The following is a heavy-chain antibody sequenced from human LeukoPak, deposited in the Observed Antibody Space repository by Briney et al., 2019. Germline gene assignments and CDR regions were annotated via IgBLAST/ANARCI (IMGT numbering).Heavy chain of an antibody. V-gene: IGHV3-53*01. J-gene: IGHJ3*01. Sequence: GGSLRLSCAASGFIVSNFYMAWVRQAPGKGLEWVSVFSSGGDTYYAESVKGRFTIYRDNSKNTLYLQISSLRAEDTAVYYCARVALYALDAWGQGTVVTVSS. CDR1: GFIVSNFY. CDR2: FSSGGDT. CDR3: ARVALYALDA. D-gene: IGHD3-16*01.